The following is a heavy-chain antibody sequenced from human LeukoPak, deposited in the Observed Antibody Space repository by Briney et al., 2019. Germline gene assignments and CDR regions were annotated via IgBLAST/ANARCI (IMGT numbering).Heavy chain of an antibody. D-gene: IGHD6-19*01. J-gene: IGHJ4*02. CDR1: GGTFSSFA. CDR3: ARGRVQPPKLSSGWYYFDY. CDR2: IIPKLGIA. V-gene: IGHV1-69*04. Sequence: ASVKVSCKASGGTFSSFAISWVRQAPGQGLEWMGRIIPKLGIANYAQNFQGRITITADKSTSTAYMELSSLRSEDTAVYYCARGRVQPPKLSSGWYYFDYWGQGTLVTVSS.